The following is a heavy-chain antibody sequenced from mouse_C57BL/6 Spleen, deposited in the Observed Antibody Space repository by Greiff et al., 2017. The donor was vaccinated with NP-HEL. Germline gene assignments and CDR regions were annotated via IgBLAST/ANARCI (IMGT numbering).Heavy chain of an antibody. CDR3: ARHYYGSSPWFAY. Sequence: QVQLQQSGPELVKPGASVKISCKASGYAFSSSWMNWVKQRPGKGLEWIGRIYPGDGDTNYNGKFKGKATLTADKSSSTAYMQLSSLTSEDSAVYCCARHYYGSSPWFAYWGQGTLVTVSA. CDR2: IYPGDGDT. CDR1: GYAFSSSW. J-gene: IGHJ3*01. D-gene: IGHD1-1*01. V-gene: IGHV1-82*01.